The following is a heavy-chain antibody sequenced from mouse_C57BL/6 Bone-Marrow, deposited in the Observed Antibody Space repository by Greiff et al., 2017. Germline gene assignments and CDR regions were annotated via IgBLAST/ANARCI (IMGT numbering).Heavy chain of an antibody. CDR2: INPYNGGT. CDR3: ARSLYYEYDGAWFAY. CDR1: GYTFTDYY. D-gene: IGHD2-4*01. V-gene: IGHV1-19*01. J-gene: IGHJ3*01. Sequence: EVQLQQSGPVLVKPGASVKMSCKASGYTFTDYYMNWVKQSHGKGLEWIGCINPYNGGTKYNQKFKGKATLTVDKSSSTAYMELNSLTSEDSAVYYCARSLYYEYDGAWFAYWGQGTLVTVSA.